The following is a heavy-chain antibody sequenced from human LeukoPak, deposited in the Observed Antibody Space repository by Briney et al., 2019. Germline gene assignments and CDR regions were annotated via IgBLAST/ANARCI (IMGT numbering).Heavy chain of an antibody. CDR3: AKKYGVTVYGSGLNYFDY. CDR1: GFTFSSYA. D-gene: IGHD6-19*01. V-gene: IGHV3-23*01. Sequence: PGGSLRLSCAASGFTFSSYAMSWVRQAPGKSLEWVSGIGGSGSRTYYADSVKGRFTISRDNSKNTLYLQMNILRAEDTAIYYCAKKYGVTVYGSGLNYFDYWGQGTLVTVSS. CDR2: IGGSGSRT. J-gene: IGHJ4*02.